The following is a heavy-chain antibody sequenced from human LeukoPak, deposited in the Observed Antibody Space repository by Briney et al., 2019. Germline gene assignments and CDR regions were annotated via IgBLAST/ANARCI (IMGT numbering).Heavy chain of an antibody. CDR3: ARGDDSSGLYYFDY. CDR2: INHSGST. D-gene: IGHD3-22*01. V-gene: IGHV4-34*01. J-gene: IGHJ4*02. CDR1: GGSFSGYY. Sequence: SETLSLTCAVYGGSFSGYYWSWIRQPPGKGLEWIGEINHSGSTNYNPSLKSRVTISVDTSKNQFSLKPSSVTAADTAVYYCARGDDSSGLYYFDYWGQGTLVTVSS.